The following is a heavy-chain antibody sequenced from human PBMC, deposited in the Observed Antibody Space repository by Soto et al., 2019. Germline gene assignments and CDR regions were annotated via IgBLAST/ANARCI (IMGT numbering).Heavy chain of an antibody. D-gene: IGHD3-16*01. Sequence: QVVESGGGLVQPGGSLRLSCAASGFAFSHYWMFWVRQAPGMGLEWVANIKEDGRERNYVDSVKGRFTISRDNAKNSLYLEMNILRSEDTAVYYCARDRGGRSGKDVLGKGTTVTVSS. J-gene: IGHJ6*03. CDR3: ARDRGGRSGKDV. CDR2: IKEDGRER. V-gene: IGHV3-7*01. CDR1: GFAFSHYW.